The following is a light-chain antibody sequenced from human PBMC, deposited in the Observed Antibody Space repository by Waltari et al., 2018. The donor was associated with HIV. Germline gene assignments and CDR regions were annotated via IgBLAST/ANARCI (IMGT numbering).Light chain of an antibody. CDR3: CSYGGSWSFV. V-gene: IGLV2-11*01. J-gene: IGLJ2*01. Sequence: SALTQPRSVSVSPGQSVTISCAGSSSDVRSYGSFSCSHQTSGNAPQLRIYDVNKRPSGVPPRFSGAKSGDTASLSISGLQAEDEGDFYCCSYGGSWSFVFGGGTRVTVL. CDR2: DVN. CDR1: SSDVRSYGS.